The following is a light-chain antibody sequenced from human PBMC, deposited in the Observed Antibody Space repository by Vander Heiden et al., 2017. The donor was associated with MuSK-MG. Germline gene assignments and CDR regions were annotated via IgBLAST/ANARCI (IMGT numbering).Light chain of an antibody. CDR1: HAIGSA. V-gene: IGKV1-13*02. Sequence: AIQLTQSPASLSASVGDTVTIICRASHAIGSALAWYQQKPGKAPNLLIYEASSWESGVPARFSGSGSGTDFTLTISSLQAEDVAAYYCKQVKRYPITFGQGTQLEIK. J-gene: IGKJ5*01. CDR3: KQVKRYPIT. CDR2: EAS.